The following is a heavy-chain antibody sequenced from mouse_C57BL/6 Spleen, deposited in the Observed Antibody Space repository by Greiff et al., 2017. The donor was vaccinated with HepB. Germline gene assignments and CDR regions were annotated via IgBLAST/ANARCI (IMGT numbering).Heavy chain of an antibody. Sequence: VQLQQSGAELVKPGASVKMSCKASGYTFTSYWITWVKQRPGQGLEWIGDIYPGSGSTNYNEKFKSKATLTVDTSSSTAYMQLSSLTSEDSAVYYCARIGPYSNYGFDYWGQGTTLTVSS. CDR1: GYTFTSYW. CDR3: ARIGPYSNYGFDY. D-gene: IGHD2-5*01. V-gene: IGHV1-55*01. CDR2: IYPGSGST. J-gene: IGHJ2*01.